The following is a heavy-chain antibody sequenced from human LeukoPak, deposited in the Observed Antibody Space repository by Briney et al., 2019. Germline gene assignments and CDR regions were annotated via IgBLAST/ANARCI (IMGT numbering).Heavy chain of an antibody. J-gene: IGHJ4*02. CDR2: ISSNGGST. V-gene: IGHV3-64*01. D-gene: IGHD4-23*01. Sequence: PGGSLRLSCAASGFIFSGYHMNWVRQAPGKGLEYVSAISSNGGSTYYANSVKGRFTISRGNSKNTLYLQMGSLRAEDMAVYYCARLISDYGGNPFDYWGQGTLVTVSS. CDR3: ARLISDYGGNPFDY. CDR1: GFIFSGYH.